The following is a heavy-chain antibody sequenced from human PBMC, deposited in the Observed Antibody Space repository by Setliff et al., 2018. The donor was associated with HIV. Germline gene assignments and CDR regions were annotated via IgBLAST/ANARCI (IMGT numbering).Heavy chain of an antibody. D-gene: IGHD4-17*01. J-gene: IGHJ3*02. Sequence: SGPTLVNPTQTLTLTCTFSGFSLSTTGVGVGWIRQPPGKALEWLALIYWDDDKRYSPSLKNRLTITKDTSKNQVVLIMTNMDPVDTATYYCAHSPEGPTPPPFDIWGQGTLVTVSS. V-gene: IGHV2-5*02. CDR2: IYWDDDK. CDR1: GFSLSTTGVG. CDR3: AHSPEGPTPPPFDI.